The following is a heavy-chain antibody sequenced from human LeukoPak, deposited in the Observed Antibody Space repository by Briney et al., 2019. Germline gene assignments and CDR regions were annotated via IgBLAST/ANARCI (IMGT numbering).Heavy chain of an antibody. CDR2: IVPTPAIT. CDR3: ARRADCGGSCFINYFDS. V-gene: IGHV1-69*04. J-gene: IGHJ4*02. Sequence: SVTVSCKVSGGTFSSYAISWVRQAPGQGLEWMGRIVPTPAITNYAQNFQGRVTITADKSSNTVYMELSSLRSEDTAVYYCARRADCGGSCFINYFDSWGQGTLVTVSS. CDR1: GGTFSSYA. D-gene: IGHD2-21*01.